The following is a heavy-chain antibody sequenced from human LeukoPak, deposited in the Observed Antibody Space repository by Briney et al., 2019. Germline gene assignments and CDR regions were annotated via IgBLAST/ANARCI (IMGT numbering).Heavy chain of an antibody. D-gene: IGHD3-22*01. CDR1: GYTFTGYY. J-gene: IGHJ4*02. V-gene: IGHV1-2*02. Sequence: GASVKVSCKASGYTFTGYYMHWVRQAPGQGLEWMGWINPNSGGTNYAQKFQGRVTMARDTSISTAYMEPSRLRSDDTAVYYCARDRSYDSSGYPFDFWGQGTLVTVSS. CDR2: INPNSGGT. CDR3: ARDRSYDSSGYPFDF.